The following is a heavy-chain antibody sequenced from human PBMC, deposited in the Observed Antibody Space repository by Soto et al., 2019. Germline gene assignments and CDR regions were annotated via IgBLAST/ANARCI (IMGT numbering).Heavy chain of an antibody. CDR2: ISSSSSTI. V-gene: IGHV3-48*02. Sequence: EVQLVESGGGLVQPGGSLRLSCAASGFTFSSYSMNWVRQAPGKGLEWVSYISSSSSTIYYADSVKGRFTISRDNAKKSLYLQMNSLRDEDTSVYYCARDPYYDYVWGSYRYYYYGMDVWGQGTTVTVSS. CDR1: GFTFSSYS. J-gene: IGHJ6*02. D-gene: IGHD3-16*02. CDR3: ARDPYYDYVWGSYRYYYYGMDV.